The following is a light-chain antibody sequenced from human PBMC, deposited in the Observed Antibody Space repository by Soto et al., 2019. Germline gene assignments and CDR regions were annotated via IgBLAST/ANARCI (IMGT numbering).Light chain of an antibody. CDR2: GAS. V-gene: IGKV3-15*01. Sequence: IVMTQSPAPLSVSPGERATLSCRASQRVSSNLAWYQQKPGQAPRLLIYGASTRATGIPARFSGSGSGTEFTLTISSLQSEDFAVYYCQQYNNWPPTFGQGTKLEI. J-gene: IGKJ2*01. CDR1: QRVSSN. CDR3: QQYNNWPPT.